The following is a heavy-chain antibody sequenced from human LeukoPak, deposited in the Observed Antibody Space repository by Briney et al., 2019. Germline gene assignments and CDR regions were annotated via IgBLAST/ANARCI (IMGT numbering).Heavy chain of an antibody. Sequence: KPGGSLRLSCAASGSTFSSYTMNWVRQAPGKGLEWVSSISSSSGYIYYADSVKGRFTISRDNAKNSLYLQMNSLRAEDMAVYYCARDSGSYYPFDYWGQGTLVTVSS. V-gene: IGHV3-21*01. J-gene: IGHJ4*02. D-gene: IGHD1-26*01. CDR2: ISSSSGYI. CDR1: GSTFSSYT. CDR3: ARDSGSYYPFDY.